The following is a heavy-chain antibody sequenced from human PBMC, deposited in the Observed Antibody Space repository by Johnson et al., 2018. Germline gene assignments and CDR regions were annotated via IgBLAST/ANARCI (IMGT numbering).Heavy chain of an antibody. D-gene: IGHD3-3*01. CDR2: IIINGGRT. Sequence: EVQLVESGGGLAQRGGSLRLSCAASGFTFRNYAMSWVRQAPGKGLEWVSSIIINGGRTYDADSVNGRFTISRDNSKNTLYLQMNSLRVEDTAVYYCAKCLSEVMIPVTDAFDIWGQGTTVTVSS. CDR1: GFTFRNYA. J-gene: IGHJ3*02. V-gene: IGHV3-23*04. CDR3: AKCLSEVMIPVTDAFDI.